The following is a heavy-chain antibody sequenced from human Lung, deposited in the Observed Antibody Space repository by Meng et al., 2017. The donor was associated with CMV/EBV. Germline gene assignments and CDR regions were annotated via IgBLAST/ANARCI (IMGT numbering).Heavy chain of an antibody. CDR2: INPDGSEK. Sequence: GESLKISCAASGFTFSTNWMDWVRQTPGKGLEWVANINPDGSEKYYVGSVEGRFTISRDNGKNLLSLEMISLRAEDTGVYYCSRTLDHWGQGTRVTVSS. J-gene: IGHJ5*02. V-gene: IGHV3-7*01. CDR1: GFTFSTNW. CDR3: SRTLDH.